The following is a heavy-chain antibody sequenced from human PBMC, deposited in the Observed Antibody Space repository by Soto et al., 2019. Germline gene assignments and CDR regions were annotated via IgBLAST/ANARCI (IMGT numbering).Heavy chain of an antibody. CDR1: GGSISSYY. V-gene: IGHV4-59*01. J-gene: IGHJ4*02. CDR3: ARESGTWGVDY. CDR2: IYYSGST. D-gene: IGHD1-26*01. Sequence: QVQLQESGPGLVKPSETLSLTCTVSGGSISSYYWSWIRQPPGKGLEWIGYIYYSGSTNYNPSLKGRVTISVDTSKNQFSLKLSSVTAADTAVYYCARESGTWGVDYWGQGTLVTVSS.